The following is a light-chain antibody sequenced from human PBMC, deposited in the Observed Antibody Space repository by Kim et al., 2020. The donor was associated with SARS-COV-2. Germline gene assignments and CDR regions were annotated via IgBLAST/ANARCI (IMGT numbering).Light chain of an antibody. CDR1: SLRSYY. CDR2: GKN. Sequence: ALGQTGRITCQEDSLRSYYASCYQQKPGQAPVLVIYGKNSRPSGIPDRFSGSSSGNTASLTITGAQAEDEADYYCNSRDSSGNHVVFGGGTKLTVL. V-gene: IGLV3-19*01. CDR3: NSRDSSGNHVV. J-gene: IGLJ2*01.